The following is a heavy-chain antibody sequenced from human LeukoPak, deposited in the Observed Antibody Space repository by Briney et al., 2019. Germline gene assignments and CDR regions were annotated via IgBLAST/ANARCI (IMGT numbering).Heavy chain of an antibody. CDR1: GFTFSDHV. D-gene: IGHD6-13*01. CDR2: ISSSGSTL. Sequence: GGSLRLSCAASGFTFSDHVMDWVRQAPGKGLEWLSYISSSGSTLYYADSVKGRFTISRDNAKSSLYLQMNSLRAEDTAVYYCARYGQQLVSDYWGQGTLLTVSS. J-gene: IGHJ4*02. CDR3: ARYGQQLVSDY. V-gene: IGHV3-11*04.